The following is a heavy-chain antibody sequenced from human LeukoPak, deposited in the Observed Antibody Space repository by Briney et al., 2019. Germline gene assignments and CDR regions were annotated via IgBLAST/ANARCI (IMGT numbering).Heavy chain of an antibody. CDR1: GYTFTGYY. CDR2: INSNSGGT. V-gene: IGHV1-2*02. Sequence: GASVKVSCKASGYTFTGYYLHWVRQAPGQGLQWMGWINSNSGGTKYAQKFQGRVTMTRDTSISTAYMELSNLRSDDTAVYYCARDKGAYGMDVWGQGTTVTVSS. CDR3: ARDKGAYGMDV. J-gene: IGHJ6*02.